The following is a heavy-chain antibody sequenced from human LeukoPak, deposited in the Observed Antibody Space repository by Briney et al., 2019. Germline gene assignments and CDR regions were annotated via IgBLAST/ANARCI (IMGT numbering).Heavy chain of an antibody. Sequence: PSETLSLTCAVYGGSFSGYYWSWIRQPPGKGLEWIGEINHSGSTNYNPSLKSRVTISVDTSKNKFSLKLSSVTAADTAVYYCARGLAYDILTGNNWFDPWGQGTLVTVSS. D-gene: IGHD3-9*01. CDR3: ARGLAYDILTGNNWFDP. CDR2: INHSGST. V-gene: IGHV4-34*01. J-gene: IGHJ5*02. CDR1: GGSFSGYY.